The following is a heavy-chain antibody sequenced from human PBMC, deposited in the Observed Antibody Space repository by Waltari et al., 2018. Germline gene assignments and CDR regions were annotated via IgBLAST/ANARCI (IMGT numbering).Heavy chain of an antibody. CDR1: GFIVSNNY. Sequence: EVQLVESGGGLIQPGGSLRISCAASGFIVSNNYMGWVRQAPGKGLEWVSVIYGVGSTFYADAVKGRCTISRDNSKNTLYLQMNSLRADDTAVYYCAREGGRYFDLWGRGTLVTVSS. J-gene: IGHJ2*01. V-gene: IGHV3-53*01. CDR3: AREGGRYFDL. CDR2: IYGVGST. D-gene: IGHD1-26*01.